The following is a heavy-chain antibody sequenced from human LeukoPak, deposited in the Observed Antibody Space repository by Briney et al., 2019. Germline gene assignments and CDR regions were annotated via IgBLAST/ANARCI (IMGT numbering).Heavy chain of an antibody. D-gene: IGHD5-12*01. CDR3: AREMNSGHDEGGLEY. J-gene: IGHJ4*02. CDR2: INPNSGGT. CDR1: GYTFTGYY. Sequence: ASVKVSCKASGYTFTGYYMHWVRQAPGQGLEWMGWINPNSGGTNYAQKFQGRVTMTRDTSISTAYMELSRLRSDDTAVYYCAREMNSGHDEGGLEYWGQGTLVTVSS. V-gene: IGHV1-2*02.